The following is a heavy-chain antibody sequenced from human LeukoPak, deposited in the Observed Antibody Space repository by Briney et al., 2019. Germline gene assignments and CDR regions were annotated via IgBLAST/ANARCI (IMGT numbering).Heavy chain of an antibody. D-gene: IGHD5-24*01. CDR2: INPSGGST. Sequence: GASVKVSCKASGYTFTSYYMHWVRQAPGQGLEWMGIINPSGGSTSYAQKFQGRVTMTRDMSTSTVYMELSSLRSEDTAVYYCAIRPVEMATIDYWGQGTLVTVSS. J-gene: IGHJ4*02. CDR1: GYTFTSYY. V-gene: IGHV1-46*01. CDR3: AIRPVEMATIDY.